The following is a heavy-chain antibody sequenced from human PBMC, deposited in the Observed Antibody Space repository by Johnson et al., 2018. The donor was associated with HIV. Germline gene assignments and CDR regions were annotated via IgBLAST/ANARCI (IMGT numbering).Heavy chain of an antibody. J-gene: IGHJ3*02. CDR3: AKDMQLERWFGESANAFDI. Sequence: QEKLVESGGGVVQPGRSLRLSCAASGFTFSSYGMHWVRQAPGKGLEWVAVISYHGGTKYSADSVKGRFSISRDNSENTVYLQMNSLRAEDTALYYCAKDMQLERWFGESANAFDIWGQGTMVTVSS. CDR2: ISYHGGTK. V-gene: IGHV3-30*18. CDR1: GFTFSSYG. D-gene: IGHD3-10*01.